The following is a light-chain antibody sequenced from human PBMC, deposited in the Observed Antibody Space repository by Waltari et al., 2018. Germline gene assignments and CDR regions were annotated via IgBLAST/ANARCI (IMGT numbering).Light chain of an antibody. CDR3: SSRNGANNHML. J-gene: IGLJ2*01. V-gene: IGLV3-19*01. CDR2: GKE. Sequence: SSELTQDPAVSVALGQTVTITCQGDSLRTAYANWYQLKPGQFPLLVMFGKEKRPSGIPDRISGYSSGTTSSLTITGAQAEDEADYYCSSRNGANNHMLFAGGTKLTVL. CDR1: SLRTAY.